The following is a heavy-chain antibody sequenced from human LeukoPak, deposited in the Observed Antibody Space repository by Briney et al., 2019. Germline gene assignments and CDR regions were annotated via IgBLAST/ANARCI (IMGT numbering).Heavy chain of an antibody. CDR3: VRGISSPNYFDY. D-gene: IGHD2-21*01. J-gene: IGHJ4*02. CDR1: GYTFSDYY. V-gene: IGHV1-2*02. CDR2: INPTGGGT. Sequence: ASVKVSCKASGYTFSDYYVHWVRQAPGQGLEWVAWINPTGGGTNYAQNLQGRVTVTSDTSISTVYMEVRSLRSDDTAVYYCVRGISSPNYFDYGGQGPLVTVSS.